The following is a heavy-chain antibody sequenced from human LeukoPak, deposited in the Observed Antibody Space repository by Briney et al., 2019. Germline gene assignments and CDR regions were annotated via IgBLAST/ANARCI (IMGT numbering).Heavy chain of an antibody. CDR3: ARDRGGYSYGYNWFDP. D-gene: IGHD5-18*01. CDR2: IYHSGNT. CDR1: GYSISSGYY. Sequence: SETLSLTCTVSGYSISSGYYWGWIRQPPGQGLEWIGSIYHSGNTYYNPSLKSRVTISVDTSKNQFSLKLSSVTAADTAVYYCARDRGGYSYGYNWFDPWGQGTLVTVSS. V-gene: IGHV4-38-2*02. J-gene: IGHJ5*02.